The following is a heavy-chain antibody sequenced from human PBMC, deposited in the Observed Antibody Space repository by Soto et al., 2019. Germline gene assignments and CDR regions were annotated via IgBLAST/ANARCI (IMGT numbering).Heavy chain of an antibody. Sequence: QEQLVQSGAEVRRPGSSVKISCKASEDTFKNYGICWVRQAPGQRLEWVGGIIPLFENANSPQKFQSRVTITADKSTDTVYLELSTLTSADTAVYYCVREAPIGTDSANWGQGTQVTGSS. D-gene: IGHD2-15*01. CDR3: VREAPIGTDSAN. J-gene: IGHJ4*01. V-gene: IGHV1-69*06. CDR2: IIPLFENA. CDR1: EDTFKNYG.